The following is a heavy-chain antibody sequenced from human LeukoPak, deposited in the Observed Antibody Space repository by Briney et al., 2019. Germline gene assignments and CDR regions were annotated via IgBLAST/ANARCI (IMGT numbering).Heavy chain of an antibody. Sequence: GGSLRLSCAASGFTFSSYAMSWVRQAPGKGLEWVSAISGSGGSTCYADSVKGRFTVSRDNSKNTLYLQMNSLRAEDTAVYYCAKDPVHSSGYRGWGQGTLVTVSS. CDR3: AKDPVHSSGYRG. CDR2: ISGSGGST. D-gene: IGHD3-22*01. CDR1: GFTFSSYA. V-gene: IGHV3-23*01. J-gene: IGHJ4*02.